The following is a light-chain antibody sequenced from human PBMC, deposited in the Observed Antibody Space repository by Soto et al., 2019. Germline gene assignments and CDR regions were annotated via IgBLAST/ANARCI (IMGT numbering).Light chain of an antibody. Sequence: EIVLTQSPGTLSLSPGERATLSCRATQSVSSSYLAWYQQKPGQAPRLLIYGASSRATGIPDRFSGSGSGTDFTLTISRXXXXXXXVXYXQQYGSSLRTFGQGTKVEIK. CDR1: QSVSSSY. J-gene: IGKJ1*01. CDR3: QQYGSSLRT. CDR2: GAS. V-gene: IGKV3-20*01.